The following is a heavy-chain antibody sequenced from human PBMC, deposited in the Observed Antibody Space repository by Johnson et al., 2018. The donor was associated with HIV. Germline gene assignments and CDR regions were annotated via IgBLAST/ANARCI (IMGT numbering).Heavy chain of an antibody. CDR3: ARDGAVCGGTSCPDSFDI. Sequence: VLLVESGGGVVRPGGSLRLSCAASGFTFDDYGMSWVRQAPGKGLEWVSGVNWNGDSTGYADSVKGRFTISRDNAKNSLYLQMNSLGAEDTALYSCARDGAVCGGTSCPDSFDIWGQGTMVTVSS. D-gene: IGHD2-2*01. J-gene: IGHJ3*02. CDR1: GFTFDDYG. V-gene: IGHV3-20*04. CDR2: VNWNGDST.